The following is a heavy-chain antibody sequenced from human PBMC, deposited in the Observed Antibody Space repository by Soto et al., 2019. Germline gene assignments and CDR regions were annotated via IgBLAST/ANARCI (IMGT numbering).Heavy chain of an antibody. D-gene: IGHD1-1*01. J-gene: IGHJ6*02. V-gene: IGHV1-69*13. CDR3: ARGVSSVQLERRHGMDA. CDR2: IIPIFGTA. CDR1: GGTFSSQA. Sequence: SVKVSCKASGGTFSSQAISWVRQAPRQGLEWMGGIIPIFGTANYSQKFQGRVTIIADESTRTARMELSSLRSEDTAVYYCARGVSSVQLERRHGMDAWGQGTTVTVSS.